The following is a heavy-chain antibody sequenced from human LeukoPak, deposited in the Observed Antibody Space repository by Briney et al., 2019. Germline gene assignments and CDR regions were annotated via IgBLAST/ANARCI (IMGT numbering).Heavy chain of an antibody. Sequence: GGSLGLSCAASGFTFTNAWMGWVRQAPGKGLEWVGRIKSKTDGGTTEYAAPVKGRFTISRDDSKNTLYLQMNSLKIEDTGVYYCTTDRAIAVRPLFDFWGQGTLGSVSS. CDR3: TTDRAIAVRPLFDF. J-gene: IGHJ4*02. V-gene: IGHV3-15*01. CDR2: IKSKTDGGTT. D-gene: IGHD6-6*01. CDR1: GFTFTNAW.